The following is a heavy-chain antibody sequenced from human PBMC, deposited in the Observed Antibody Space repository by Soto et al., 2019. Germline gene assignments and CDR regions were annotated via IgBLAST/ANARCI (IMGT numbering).Heavy chain of an antibody. J-gene: IGHJ6*02. Sequence: GGSLRLSCSASGFTFSSYGMHWVRQAPGKGLEWVAVIWYDGSNKYYADSVKGRFTISRDNSKNTLYLQMNSLRAEDTAVYYCARFTNNYGMDVWGQGTTVTVSS. CDR2: IWYDGSNK. CDR1: GFTFSSYG. V-gene: IGHV3-33*01. CDR3: ARFTNNYGMDV. D-gene: IGHD2-8*01.